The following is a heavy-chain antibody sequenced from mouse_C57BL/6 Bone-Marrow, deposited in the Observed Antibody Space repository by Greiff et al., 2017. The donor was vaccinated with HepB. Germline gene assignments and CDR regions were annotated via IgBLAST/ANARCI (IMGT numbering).Heavy chain of an antibody. Sequence: VQLQQSGAELARPGASVKLSCKASGYTFTSYGISWVKQRTGQGLEWIGEIYPRSGNTYYNEKFKGKATLTAEKSSSTAYMELRSLTSEDSAVYFCATDSSGYGFAYWGQGTLVTVSA. CDR3: ATDSSGYGFAY. CDR1: GYTFTSYG. D-gene: IGHD3-2*02. V-gene: IGHV1-81*01. CDR2: IYPRSGNT. J-gene: IGHJ3*01.